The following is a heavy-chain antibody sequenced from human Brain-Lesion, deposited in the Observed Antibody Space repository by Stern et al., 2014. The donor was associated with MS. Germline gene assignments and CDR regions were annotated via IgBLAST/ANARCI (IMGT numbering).Heavy chain of an antibody. V-gene: IGHV4-4*02. CDR2: SDHSGST. CDR1: GGSISSSNW. D-gene: IGHD6-13*01. J-gene: IGHJ4*02. Sequence: KESGPGLVKPSGTLSLTCAVSGGSISSSNWWSWVRQSPGKGLAWIGESDHSGSTIYNPSLQSRVTVSVDKSKNRFSLNLRSVTAADTAVYFCARFPASRPHVFDSWGQGTLVTVSS. CDR3: ARFPASRPHVFDS.